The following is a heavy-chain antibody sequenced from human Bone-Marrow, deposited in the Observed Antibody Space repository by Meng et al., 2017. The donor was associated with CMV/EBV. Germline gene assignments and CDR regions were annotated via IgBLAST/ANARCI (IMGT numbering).Heavy chain of an antibody. CDR3: IKGRSGTYYD. J-gene: IGHJ4*02. D-gene: IGHD1-26*01. CDR1: GFTSNNYG. V-gene: IGHV3-23*01. Sequence: LSCATSGFTSNNYGMNWARQAPGKGLEWVSSISSSGDNKYYADSVKGRFTISRDNSKNTLDLQMSSLRAEDTAVYYCIKGRSGTYYDWGQGTLVTVSS. CDR2: ISSSGDNK.